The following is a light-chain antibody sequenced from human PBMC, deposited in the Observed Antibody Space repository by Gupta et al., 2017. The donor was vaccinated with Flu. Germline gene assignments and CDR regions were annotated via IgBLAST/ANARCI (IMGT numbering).Light chain of an antibody. CDR3: MQALQTPYS. V-gene: IGKV2-28*01. Sequence: DIVMTQSPLSLPVTPGEPASISCRSSQSLLQSNGYNYLDWYLQKPGQSPQLLIYLGSNRASGVPDRFSGSGSGTDFTLKISTVEAEDVGVYYCMQALQTPYSFGQGTKLEIK. J-gene: IGKJ2*03. CDR2: LGS. CDR1: QSLLQSNGYNY.